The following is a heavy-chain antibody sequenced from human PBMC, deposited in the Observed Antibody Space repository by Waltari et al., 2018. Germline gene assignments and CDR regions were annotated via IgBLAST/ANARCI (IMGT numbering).Heavy chain of an antibody. CDR2: IKQDGSEK. V-gene: IGHV3-7*01. CDR3: ARVLRPLLWFGEFVD. Sequence: EVQLVESGGGLVQPGGSLRLSCAASGFTFSSYWMSWVRQALGKGLDWVANIKQDGSEKYNVDSVKGRFTISRDNAKNSLYLQMNSLRAEDTAVYYCARVLRPLLWFGEFVDWGQGTLVTVSS. D-gene: IGHD3-10*01. J-gene: IGHJ4*02. CDR1: GFTFSSYW.